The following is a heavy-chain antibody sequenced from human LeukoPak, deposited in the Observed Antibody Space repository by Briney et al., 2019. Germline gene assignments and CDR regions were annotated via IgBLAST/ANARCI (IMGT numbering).Heavy chain of an antibody. V-gene: IGHV3-74*01. D-gene: IGHD5/OR15-5a*01. Sequence: PGESLRLSCAASGFTFSNYWMHWVRQAPGKGLEWVSRINSDESSTNYADSVKGRFTISRDNAKNTLYLQMNSLRAEDTAVYYCASRRSTSFDYWGQGTLVTVSS. CDR3: ASRRSTSFDY. CDR1: GFTFSNYW. J-gene: IGHJ4*02. CDR2: INSDESST.